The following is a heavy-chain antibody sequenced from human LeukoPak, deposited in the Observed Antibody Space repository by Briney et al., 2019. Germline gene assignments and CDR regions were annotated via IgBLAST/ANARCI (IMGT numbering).Heavy chain of an antibody. D-gene: IGHD3-10*01. J-gene: IGHJ4*02. Sequence: SETLSLTCAVSGGSISSSNWWSWIRQPPGKGLEWIGYIYYSGSTNYNPSLKSRVTISVDTSKNQFSLKLSSVTAADTAVYYCARVRAVRGWEVFDYWGQGTLVTVSS. CDR2: IYYSGST. CDR1: GGSISSSNW. CDR3: ARVRAVRGWEVFDY. V-gene: IGHV4-61*01.